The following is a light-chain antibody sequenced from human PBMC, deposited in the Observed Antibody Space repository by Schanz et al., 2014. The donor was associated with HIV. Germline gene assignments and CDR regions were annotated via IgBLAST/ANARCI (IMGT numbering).Light chain of an antibody. V-gene: IGKV3D-15*01. CDR2: DAS. CDR3: QYFGNSGGT. Sequence: ETVMTQSPATLSVSPGERATLSCTASQSVSNNLAWYQQKLGQAPRLLIYDASNRATGIPARFSGSGSGTDFTLTISSLEPEDFAVYYCQYFGNSGGTFGGGTKVEIK. CDR1: QSVSNN. J-gene: IGKJ4*01.